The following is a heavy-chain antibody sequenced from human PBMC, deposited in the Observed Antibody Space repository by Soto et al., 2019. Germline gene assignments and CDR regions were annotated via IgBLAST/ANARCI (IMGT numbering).Heavy chain of an antibody. J-gene: IGHJ5*02. Sequence: LSLTCTVSGGSISSYYWSWIRQPPGKGLEWIGYIYYSGSTNYNPSLKSRVTISVDTSKNQFSLKLSSVTAADTAVYYCARDLGIAAAPGNWFDPWGQGTLVTVSS. CDR2: IYYSGST. D-gene: IGHD6-13*01. CDR3: ARDLGIAAAPGNWFDP. CDR1: GGSISSYY. V-gene: IGHV4-59*01.